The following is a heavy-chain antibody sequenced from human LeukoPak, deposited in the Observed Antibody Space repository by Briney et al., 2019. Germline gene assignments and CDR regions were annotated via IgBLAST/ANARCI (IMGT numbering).Heavy chain of an antibody. CDR1: GFTFSSYS. CDR2: ISSSSSYI. Sequence: GGSLRLSCAASGFTFSSYSMNWVRQAPGKALEWVSSISSSSSYIYYADSVKGRFTISRDNAKNSLYLQMNSLRADDTAVYYCAKDRVDGSGSQFDSWGQGSLVIVSS. V-gene: IGHV3-21*04. CDR3: AKDRVDGSGSQFDS. D-gene: IGHD3-10*01. J-gene: IGHJ4*02.